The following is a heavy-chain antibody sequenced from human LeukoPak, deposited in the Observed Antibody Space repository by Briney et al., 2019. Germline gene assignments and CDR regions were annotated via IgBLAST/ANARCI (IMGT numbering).Heavy chain of an antibody. Sequence: SVKVSCKASGGTFSSYAISWVRQAPGQGLEWMGGIIPIFGTANYARKFQGRVTITTDESTSTAYMELSSLRSEDTAVYYCARAPYLKTHDYGDYEVDAFDIWGQGTMVTVSS. V-gene: IGHV1-69*05. D-gene: IGHD4-17*01. J-gene: IGHJ3*02. CDR3: ARAPYLKTHDYGDYEVDAFDI. CDR2: IIPIFGTA. CDR1: GGTFSSYA.